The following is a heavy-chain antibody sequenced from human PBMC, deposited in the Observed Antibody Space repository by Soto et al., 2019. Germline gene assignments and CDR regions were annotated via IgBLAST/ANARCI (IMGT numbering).Heavy chain of an antibody. V-gene: IGHV1-18*01. D-gene: IGHD3-3*01. CDR2: ISAYNGNT. CDR3: ARITICEVVMLYNLAF. J-gene: IGHJ6*02. Sequence: ASVKVSCKASGYTFTSYGISWVRQAPGQGLEWMGWISAYNGNTNYAQKLQGRVTMTTDTSTSTAYVELRSLRSDDTAVYYCARITICEVVMLYNLAFWTQGTTVTGSS. CDR1: GYTFTSYG.